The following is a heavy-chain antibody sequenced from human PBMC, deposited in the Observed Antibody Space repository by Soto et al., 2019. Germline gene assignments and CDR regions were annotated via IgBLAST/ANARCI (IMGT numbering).Heavy chain of an antibody. J-gene: IGHJ4*02. CDR2: MNQDGSER. V-gene: IGHV3-7*01. Sequence: EVQLVESGGGLVQPGGSLRLSCTASGFTFSNYWMSWVRQAPGEGLEWVANMNQDGSERYYVDSVKGRFTISRDNGKNPLYLQLSSLEAGGKAKLYCTKDRSGTMLIWGQGNLVTVSS. D-gene: IGHD1-7*01. CDR3: TKDRSGTMLI. CDR1: GFTFSNYW.